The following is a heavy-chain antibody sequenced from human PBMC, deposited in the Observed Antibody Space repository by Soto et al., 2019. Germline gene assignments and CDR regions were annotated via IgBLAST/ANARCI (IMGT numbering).Heavy chain of an antibody. J-gene: IGHJ5*02. CDR1: GGSINSGDYY. Sequence: QVQLQESGPGLVKPSQTLSLTCTVSGGSINSGDYYWSWIRQPPGKGLEWIGYIYYSGSTYYNPSLKRRVSISADTSKNQFSLTLSSVTAADTAVYYWARAKGLVTVTTSWFDPWGQGTLVTVSS. CDR2: IYYSGST. D-gene: IGHD4-17*01. V-gene: IGHV4-30-4*01. CDR3: ARAKGLVTVTTSWFDP.